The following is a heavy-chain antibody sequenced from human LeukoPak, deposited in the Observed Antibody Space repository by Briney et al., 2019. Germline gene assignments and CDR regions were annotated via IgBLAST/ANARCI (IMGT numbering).Heavy chain of an antibody. D-gene: IGHD3-3*01. CDR3: ARDRPVFGVVRYRGRYMDV. Sequence: GASVKVSCKASGYTFTSYGISWVRQAPGQGLEWMGWISAYNGNTNYAQKLQGRVNMTTDTSTSTAYMELRSLRSDDTAVYYCARDRPVFGVVRYRGRYMDVWGKGTTVTVSS. CDR2: ISAYNGNT. J-gene: IGHJ6*03. CDR1: GYTFTSYG. V-gene: IGHV1-18*01.